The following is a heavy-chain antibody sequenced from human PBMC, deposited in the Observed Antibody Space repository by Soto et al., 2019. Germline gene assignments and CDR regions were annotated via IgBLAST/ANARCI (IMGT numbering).Heavy chain of an antibody. CDR2: IYESGST. Sequence: QLQLQESGPGLEKPWETLSLTCAVSGGSISSITYYWGWIRQPPGKGLEWIGSIYESGSTYYNPTPTNRLTISVDTSKTQFSLRLSSVTAADTAVYYCARRITEPDNYFDLWGQGTLVTVSS. CDR1: GGSISSITYY. D-gene: IGHD1-20*01. V-gene: IGHV4-39*01. J-gene: IGHJ4*02. CDR3: ARRITEPDNYFDL.